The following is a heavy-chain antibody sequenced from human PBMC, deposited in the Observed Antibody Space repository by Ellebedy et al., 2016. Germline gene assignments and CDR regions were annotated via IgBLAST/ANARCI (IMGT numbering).Heavy chain of an antibody. CDR1: GFTFNSYA. V-gene: IGHV3-15*01. D-gene: IGHD3-16*01. J-gene: IGHJ4*02. CDR2: IKNKTEGGTT. Sequence: GESLKISCAASGFTFNSYAMNWVRQAPGKGLEWVGRIKNKTEGGTTHYAVPVKGRFTISRDDSKNTLYLQMTGLKTEDTAVYFCTTFGILWGQGTLVTVSS. CDR3: TTFGIL.